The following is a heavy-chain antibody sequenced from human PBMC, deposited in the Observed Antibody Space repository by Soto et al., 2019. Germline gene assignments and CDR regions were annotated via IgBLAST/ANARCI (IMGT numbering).Heavy chain of an antibody. CDR2: MSYSGST. D-gene: IGHD1-1*01. J-gene: IGHJ6*02. CDR3: ARGCPTGTTACGIKI. V-gene: IGHV4-38-2*01. CDR1: VYSISTSYT. Sequence: PEPLSLTCAVSVYSISTSYTWAWILQLQGKGLEWIGRMSYSGSTSYNPSLKSRGTISANTSKNQFSLKLTSVTAADTAVYYCARGCPTGTTACGIKIWFHGTTV.